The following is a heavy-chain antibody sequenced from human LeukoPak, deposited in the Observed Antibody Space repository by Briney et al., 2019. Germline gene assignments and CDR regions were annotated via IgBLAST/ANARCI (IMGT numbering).Heavy chain of an antibody. D-gene: IGHD5-18*01. CDR3: ARERPKAMVSRYFDY. J-gene: IGHJ4*02. CDR2: IYTGGNT. Sequence: SETLSLTCTVSGGSISIGSYYWSWIRQPAGKGLEWIGRIYTGGNTNYNPSHYSPSLKSRAIISIDTSKSQFSLNLTSVTAVDTAVYYCARERPKAMVSRYFDYWGQGTLVTVSS. CDR1: GGSISIGSYY. V-gene: IGHV4-61*02.